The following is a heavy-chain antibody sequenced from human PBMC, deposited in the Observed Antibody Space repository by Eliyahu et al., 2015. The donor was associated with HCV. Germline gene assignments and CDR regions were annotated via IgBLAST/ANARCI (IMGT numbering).Heavy chain of an antibody. D-gene: IGHD6-19*01. Sequence: EVQLLESGGGLVQPGGSLRLSCAASGFTFSXYAMNXVRQAPGKGLEWVSTISGSDGSTYYPDSMKGRFTISRDNSKNTLYLQMNSLRAEDTAVYFCAKGWGSAWFLIDYWGQGILVTVSS. V-gene: IGHV3-23*01. CDR2: ISGSDGST. J-gene: IGHJ4*02. CDR3: AKGWGSAWFLIDY. CDR1: GFTFSXYA.